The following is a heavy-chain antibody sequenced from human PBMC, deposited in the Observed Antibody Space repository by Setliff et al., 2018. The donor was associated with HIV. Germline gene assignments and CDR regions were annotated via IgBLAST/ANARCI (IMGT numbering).Heavy chain of an antibody. CDR1: GYTFTSYA. J-gene: IGHJ4*02. V-gene: IGHV1-3*01. CDR2: INAGDGNI. D-gene: IGHD3-9*01. Sequence: GASVKVSCKTSGYTFTSYAIHWVRQAPGQGLEWMGWINAGDGNIKYSPRPLGRVTITRDTSASTVYMELSSLRSEDTAFYYCARDRDTDWAYYFNSWGQGTLVTVSS. CDR3: ARDRDTDWAYYFNS.